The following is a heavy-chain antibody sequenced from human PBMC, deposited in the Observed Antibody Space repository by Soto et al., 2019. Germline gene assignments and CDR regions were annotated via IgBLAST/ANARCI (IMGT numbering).Heavy chain of an antibody. CDR2: ISGSDGST. J-gene: IGHJ4*02. D-gene: IGHD6-13*01. V-gene: IGHV3-23*01. CDR3: AYSSTPFDS. Sequence: EVQLLETGGGLVQPGGSLRLSCAASGFTFSSYAMSWVRQAPGKGLEWVSAISGSDGSTDYADSVKGRVTISRDNSKNTLYLQMNSLRAEDTAVYYSAYSSTPFDSWGQGTLVTVSS. CDR1: GFTFSSYA.